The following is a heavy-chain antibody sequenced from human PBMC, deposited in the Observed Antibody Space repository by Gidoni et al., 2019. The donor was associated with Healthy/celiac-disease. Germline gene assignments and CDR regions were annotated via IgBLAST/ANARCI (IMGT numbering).Heavy chain of an antibody. CDR2: ISGSGGST. Sequence: EVQLLESGGGLVQPGGSLRLSCAAAGFTFSSYAISWVRQAPVKGLEWVSAISGSGGSTYYADSVKGRFTISRDNSKNTLYLQMNSLRAEDTAVYYCAKDPGLGGASGDYYGEFDYWGQGTLVTVSS. D-gene: IGHD3-22*01. CDR1: GFTFSSYA. V-gene: IGHV3-23*01. J-gene: IGHJ4*02. CDR3: AKDPGLGGASGDYYGEFDY.